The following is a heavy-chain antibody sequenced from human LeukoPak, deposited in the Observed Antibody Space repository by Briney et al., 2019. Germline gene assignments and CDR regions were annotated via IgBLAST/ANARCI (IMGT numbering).Heavy chain of an antibody. CDR1: KVTFSDYA. CDR2: ISGSGGNT. V-gene: IGHV3-23*01. Sequence: GGSLRLSCAASKVTFSDYAMNWVRQAPGKGLEWVSGISGSGGNTYYADSVKGRFIISRDNSKNTLYLQMNSLRAEDTALYYCAKGTGINHYHWIDPWGQGTQVTVSS. D-gene: IGHD3/OR15-3a*01. CDR3: AKGTGINHYHWIDP. J-gene: IGHJ5*02.